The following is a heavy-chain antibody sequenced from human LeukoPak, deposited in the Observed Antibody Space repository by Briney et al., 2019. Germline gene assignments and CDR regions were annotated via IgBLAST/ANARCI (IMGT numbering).Heavy chain of an antibody. V-gene: IGHV1-8*01. D-gene: IGHD2-2*01. CDR3: ARIPHRVPHNWFDP. J-gene: IGHJ5*02. CDR1: GYTFTSYD. CDR2: MNPHSADA. Sequence: ASVKVSFKASGYTFTSYDINWVRQAAGQGLEWMGWMNPHSADAGYAQKFQGRVTMTRDTSISTAYMELSSLRSDDTAVYYCARIPHRVPHNWFDPWGQGTLVTVSS.